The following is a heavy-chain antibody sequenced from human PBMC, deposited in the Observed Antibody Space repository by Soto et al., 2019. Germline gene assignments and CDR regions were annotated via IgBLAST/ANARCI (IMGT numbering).Heavy chain of an antibody. V-gene: IGHV3-23*01. J-gene: IGHJ3*02. CDR2: ISVRGTRT. CDR3: AKKVWIMVIVAASLSDAFDI. CDR1: GFTFSSYA. D-gene: IGHD5-12*01. Sequence: GESLKISCAASGFTFSSYAMSWVRQSPGKGLEWVSTISVRGTRTYHADSVGGRLTIARDNSKNTLYLQISSLRAEDTAMYYCAKKVWIMVIVAASLSDAFDIWGQGTMVTVSS.